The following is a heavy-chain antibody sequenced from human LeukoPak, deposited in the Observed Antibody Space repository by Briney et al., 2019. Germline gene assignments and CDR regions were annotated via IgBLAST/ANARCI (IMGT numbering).Heavy chain of an antibody. CDR3: ARGRILDYGDYKYYFDY. CDR2: INHSGST. D-gene: IGHD4-17*01. J-gene: IGHJ4*02. CDR1: GGSFSGYY. V-gene: IGHV4-34*01. Sequence: PSETLSLTCAVYGGSFSGYYWSWIRQPPGKGLGWIGEINHSGSTNYNPSLKSRVTISVDTSKNQFSLKLSSVTAADTAVYYCARGRILDYGDYKYYFDYWGQGTLVTVSS.